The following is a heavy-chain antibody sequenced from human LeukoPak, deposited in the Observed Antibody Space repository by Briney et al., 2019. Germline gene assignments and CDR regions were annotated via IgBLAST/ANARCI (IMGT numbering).Heavy chain of an antibody. D-gene: IGHD2-2*01. J-gene: IGHJ5*02. CDR2: ISSSSSYI. Sequence: GGSLRLSCAASGFTFRSYSMNWVRQAPGKGLEWVSSISSSSSYIYYADSVKGRFTISRDNAKNSLYLQMNSLRAEDTAVYYCARDRLVVPAVGWFDPWGQGTLVTVSS. CDR3: ARDRLVVPAVGWFDP. CDR1: GFTFRSYS. V-gene: IGHV3-21*01.